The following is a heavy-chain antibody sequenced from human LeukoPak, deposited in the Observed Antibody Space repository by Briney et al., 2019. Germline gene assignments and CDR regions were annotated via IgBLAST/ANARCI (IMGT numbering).Heavy chain of an antibody. Sequence: SETLSLTCAVYGGSFSGYYWSWIRQPPGKGLEWIGEINHSGSTNYNPSLKSRVTISVDTSKNQFSLKLSSVTAADTAVYCCASSSSWSGFDYWGQGTLVTVSS. CDR2: INHSGST. V-gene: IGHV4-34*01. D-gene: IGHD6-13*01. J-gene: IGHJ4*02. CDR1: GGSFSGYY. CDR3: ASSSSWSGFDY.